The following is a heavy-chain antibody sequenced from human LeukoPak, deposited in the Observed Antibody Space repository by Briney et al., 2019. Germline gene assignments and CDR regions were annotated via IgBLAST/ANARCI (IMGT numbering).Heavy chain of an antibody. J-gene: IGHJ4*02. CDR3: ARAPEDDFWSGYYTGIDY. CDR2: ISSSSSTI. CDR1: GFTFSSYW. V-gene: IGHV3-48*01. D-gene: IGHD3-3*01. Sequence: GGSLRLSCATSGFTFSSYWMHWVRQAPGKGLEWVSYISSSSSTIYYADSVKGRFTISRDNAKNSLYLQMNSLRAEDTAVYYCARAPEDDFWSGYYTGIDYWGQGTLVTVSS.